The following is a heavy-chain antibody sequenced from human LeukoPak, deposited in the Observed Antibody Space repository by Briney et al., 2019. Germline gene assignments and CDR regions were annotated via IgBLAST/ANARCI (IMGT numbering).Heavy chain of an antibody. J-gene: IGHJ2*01. D-gene: IGHD3-22*01. V-gene: IGHV3-23*01. CDR1: GFTLSSYA. Sequence: GGSLRLSCAASGFTLSSYAMSWVRQAPGKGLEWVSAISGSGGSTYYADSVKGRFTISRDNSKNTLYLQMNSLRAEDTAVYYCAKDQGPEDYDSSGDWYFDLWGRGTLVTVSS. CDR3: AKDQGPEDYDSSGDWYFDL. CDR2: ISGSGGST.